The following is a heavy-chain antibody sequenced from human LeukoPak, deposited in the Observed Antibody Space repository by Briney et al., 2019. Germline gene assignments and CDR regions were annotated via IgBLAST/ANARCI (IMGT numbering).Heavy chain of an antibody. D-gene: IGHD1-26*01. CDR3: AKFSGRSGSYPHAFDI. Sequence: GSLRLSCAASGFTFSSYEMNWVRQAPGKGLEWVSYISSSGSTIYYADSVKGRFTISRDNSKNTLYLQMNSLRAEDTAVYYCAKFSGRSGSYPHAFDIWGQGTMVTVSS. J-gene: IGHJ3*02. CDR1: GFTFSSYE. CDR2: ISSSGSTI. V-gene: IGHV3-48*03.